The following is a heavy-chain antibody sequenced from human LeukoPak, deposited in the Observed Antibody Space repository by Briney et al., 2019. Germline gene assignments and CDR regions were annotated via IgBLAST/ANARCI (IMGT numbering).Heavy chain of an antibody. D-gene: IGHD3-10*01. J-gene: IGHJ6*03. CDR3: ARFGPTYYYYYYMDV. CDR1: GYSFTSYW. CDR2: IYPGDSDT. V-gene: IGHV5-51*01. Sequence: GESLKISCKGSGYSFTSYWIGWVRQMPGKGLEWMGIIYPGDSDTRYSPSFQGQVTISADKSISTAYLQWSSLKASDTAMYYCARFGPTYYYYYYMDVWGKGTTVTVS.